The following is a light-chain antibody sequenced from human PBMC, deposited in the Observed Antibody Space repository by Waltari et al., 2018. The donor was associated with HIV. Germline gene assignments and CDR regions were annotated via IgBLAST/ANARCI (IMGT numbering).Light chain of an antibody. CDR3: VLYMGSGIWV. J-gene: IGLJ3*02. V-gene: IGLV8-61*01. CDR1: TGSVPTSSY. Sequence: QTVVTQEPSLLVSPGGTVKLTYGLSTGSVPTSSYPSWFQQTPGQAPRTLIYSTNTRSSGVPDRFSGSILGNKAALTITGAQADDESDYYCVLYMGSGIWVFGGGTKLTVL. CDR2: STN.